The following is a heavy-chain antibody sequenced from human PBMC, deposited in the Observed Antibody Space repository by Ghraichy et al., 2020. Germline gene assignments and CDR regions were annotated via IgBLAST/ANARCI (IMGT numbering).Heavy chain of an antibody. J-gene: IGHJ4*02. CDR1: GFTFSSYA. CDR2: ISYDGSNK. Sequence: GGSLRLSCAASGFTFSSYAMHWVRQAPGKGLEWVAVISYDGSNKYYADSVKGRFTISRDNSKNTLYLQMNSLRAEDTAVYYCARDHWYSGWYGREGEKIETRGGLFDYWGQGTLVTVSS. D-gene: IGHD6-19*01. CDR3: ARDHWYSGWYGREGEKIETRGGLFDY. V-gene: IGHV3-30*04.